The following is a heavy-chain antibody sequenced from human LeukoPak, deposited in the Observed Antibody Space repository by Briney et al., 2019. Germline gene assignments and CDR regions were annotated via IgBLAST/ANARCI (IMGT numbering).Heavy chain of an antibody. Sequence: GASVKVSCKASGGTFSSYAISWVRQAPGQGLEWMGGIIPIFGTANYAQKFQGRVTITADESTSTAYMELSSLRSEDTAVYYCARGWYYYDSSGYYSPYYYYYGMDVWGQGTTVTVSS. CDR2: IIPIFGTA. CDR1: GGTFSSYA. J-gene: IGHJ6*02. V-gene: IGHV1-69*13. D-gene: IGHD3-22*01. CDR3: ARGWYYYDSSGYYSPYYYYYGMDV.